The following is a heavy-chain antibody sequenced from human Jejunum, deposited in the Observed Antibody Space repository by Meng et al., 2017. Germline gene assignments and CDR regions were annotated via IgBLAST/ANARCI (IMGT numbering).Heavy chain of an antibody. CDR1: GFVLSDYG. D-gene: IGHD3-10*02. Sequence: GGSLRLSCAGSGFVLSDYGIHWVRQAPGKGLEWVAVIKADGAEKKYEDSVKGRFIISRDNSKKTVSLLMNSLRAEDTAVYFCARDPSPRTTYVGASFDPFDYWGQGTPVAVSS. V-gene: IGHV3-33*01. CDR3: ARDPSPRTTYVGASFDPFDY. J-gene: IGHJ4*02. CDR2: IKADGAEK.